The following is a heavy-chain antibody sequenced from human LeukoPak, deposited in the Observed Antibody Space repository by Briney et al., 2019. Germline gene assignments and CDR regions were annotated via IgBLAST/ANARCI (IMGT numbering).Heavy chain of an antibody. CDR3: ARAAQDIVLMVYGVGMDY. J-gene: IGHJ4*02. D-gene: IGHD2-8*01. CDR2: MNPNSGNT. Sequence: GASVKVSCKASGCTFTSYDINWVRQATGQGLEWMGWMNPNSGNTGYAQKFQGRVTMTRDTSISTAYMELSRLRSDDTAVYYCARAAQDIVLMVYGVGMDYWGQGTLVTVSS. V-gene: IGHV1-8*02. CDR1: GCTFTSYD.